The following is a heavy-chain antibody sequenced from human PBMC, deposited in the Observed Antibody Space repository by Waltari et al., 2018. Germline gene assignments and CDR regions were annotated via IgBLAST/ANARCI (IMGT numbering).Heavy chain of an antibody. CDR2: RNPDSGDT. J-gene: IGHJ4*02. Sequence: QIRLVQSGAEVKRPGASVKVSCKGIEYTFTAYYLHWVRRAHGQGLEWLGWRNPDSGDTIYAKNGQGRVTMTRDMSISTAYMELTRLRSDDTAIYYCARGGRFREFNYLDYWGQGSPVTVSS. CDR1: EYTFTAYY. CDR3: ARGGRFREFNYLDY. V-gene: IGHV1-2*02. D-gene: IGHD3-10*01.